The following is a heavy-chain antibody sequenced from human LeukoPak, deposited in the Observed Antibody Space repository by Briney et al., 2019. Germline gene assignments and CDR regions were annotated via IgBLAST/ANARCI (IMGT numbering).Heavy chain of an antibody. CDR3: ANTLLRAFDI. J-gene: IGHJ3*02. V-gene: IGHV3-23*01. Sequence: PGGSLRLSCAASGLTFSNYAMSWVRQAPGKGLEWVSTISSSDGNTYYADSVKGRFTISRDNSMNTLYLQMNSLRAEDTAVYYCANTLLRAFDIWGQGTMVTVSS. D-gene: IGHD2/OR15-2a*01. CDR1: GLTFSNYA. CDR2: ISSSDGNT.